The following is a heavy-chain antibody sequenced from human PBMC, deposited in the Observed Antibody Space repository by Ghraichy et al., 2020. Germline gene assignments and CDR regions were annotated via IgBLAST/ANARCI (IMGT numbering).Heavy chain of an antibody. V-gene: IGHV3-23*01. D-gene: IGHD3-3*01. Sequence: GGSLRLSCAASGFTFSSYDMSWVRQAPGKGLEWVSTITGSGGTAYYPDSVKGRFTISRDNSKNTLYLQMNSLRAEDTAVYYCANTFPSIRMFAYWDPGTLVTGSS. CDR1: GFTFSSYD. J-gene: IGHJ4*02. CDR3: ANTFPSIRMFAY. CDR2: ITGSGGTA.